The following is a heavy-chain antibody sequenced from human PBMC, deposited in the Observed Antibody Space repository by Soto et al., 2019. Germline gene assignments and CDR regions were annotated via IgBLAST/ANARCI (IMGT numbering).Heavy chain of an antibody. J-gene: IGHJ4*02. CDR1: GFMFSSYA. D-gene: IGHD2-21*01. V-gene: IGHV3-23*01. Sequence: EVQLLESGGGLVQPGGSLRVSCAASGFMFSSYAMNWVRQAPGKGLAWVSAISDSGGATYYADSVKGRFTLSRDNPNRTVFLQMISLRAEDTAVDYYAKLARGDDPDLGEFDYWGQGTLVSVSS. CDR2: ISDSGGAT. CDR3: AKLARGDDPDLGEFDY.